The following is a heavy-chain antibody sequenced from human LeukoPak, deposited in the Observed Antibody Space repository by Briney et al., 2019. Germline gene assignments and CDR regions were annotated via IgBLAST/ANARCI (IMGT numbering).Heavy chain of an antibody. CDR3: ARDSGTTGEVKFDP. J-gene: IGHJ5*02. Sequence: SETLSLTCAVSGGSISRSNWWSWVRQSPGKGLEWIGEIYDNGSTNYNPSLKSRVTTSVDKSKNQFSLKLMSVTAADTAVYYCARDSGTTGEVKFDPWGQGILVTVSS. CDR2: IYDNGST. V-gene: IGHV4-4*02. CDR1: GGSISRSNW. D-gene: IGHD3-10*01.